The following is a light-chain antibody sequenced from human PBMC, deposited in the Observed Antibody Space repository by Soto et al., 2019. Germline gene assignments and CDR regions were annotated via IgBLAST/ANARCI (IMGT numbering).Light chain of an antibody. CDR2: SVS. J-gene: IGKJ1*01. CDR3: QQFSSYSRT. V-gene: IGKV1-5*01. Sequence: DIQMTQSPSTLSAHVGDRVTITCRASQSVNSWLAWYQQKPGRAPKLLIYSVSNLDSGVPSRFSGSGPGTEFTLTISSLQPDDFATYYCQQFSSYSRTFGQGTKVDIK. CDR1: QSVNSW.